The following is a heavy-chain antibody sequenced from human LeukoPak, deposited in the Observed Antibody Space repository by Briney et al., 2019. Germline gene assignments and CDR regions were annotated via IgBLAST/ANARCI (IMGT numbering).Heavy chain of an antibody. CDR1: GDSTISIEW. CDR3: VKNGDYFLAH. V-gene: IGHV4-4*02. J-gene: IGHJ4*02. Sequence: SETLSLTCGVFGDSTISIEWWSWVRQPPGKGLEWIGEIYRTGNTNYNPSLKSRVTLSVDKSKNQFSLKLNSVTAADTAVYYCVKNGDYFLAHWGQGTLVSVSS. CDR2: IYRTGNT. D-gene: IGHD4-17*01.